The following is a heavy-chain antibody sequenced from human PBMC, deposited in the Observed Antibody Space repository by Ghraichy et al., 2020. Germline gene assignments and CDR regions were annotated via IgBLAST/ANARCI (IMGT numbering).Heavy chain of an antibody. CDR3: AHNRITYGGSIAPLDAFDM. V-gene: IGHV2-5*02. Sequence: SGPTLVNPAQTLTLTCTFSGFSLSTTGVGVGWIRQPPGKALEWLAIIYWDNDKRYSPSLRERLTIAKDTSNSLVVLTVSNMDPVDTATYFCAHNRITYGGSIAPLDAFDMWGQGTIVTVSS. D-gene: IGHD3-16*02. CDR2: IYWDNDK. J-gene: IGHJ3*02. CDR1: GFSLSTTGVG.